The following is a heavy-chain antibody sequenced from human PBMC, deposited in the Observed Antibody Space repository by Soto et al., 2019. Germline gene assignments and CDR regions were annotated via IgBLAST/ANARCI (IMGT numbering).Heavy chain of an antibody. CDR3: ARASIAVAGRNQLDY. D-gene: IGHD6-19*01. CDR2: INAANGHT. CDR1: GYFFTSYA. V-gene: IGHV1-3*01. Sequence: QVQLVQSGPEVKKTGASVKVSCRASGYFFTSYAIHWVRQAPGPRLEWLGWINAANGHTKYSQNFQGRVIITRDTSAYTVYMEVSSLKSGDTAVYYCARASIAVAGRNQLDYWGQGTRVTVFS. J-gene: IGHJ4*02.